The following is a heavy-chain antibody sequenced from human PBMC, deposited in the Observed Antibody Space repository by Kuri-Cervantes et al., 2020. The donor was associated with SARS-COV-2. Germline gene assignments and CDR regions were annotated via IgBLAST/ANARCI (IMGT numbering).Heavy chain of an antibody. CDR3: ARERGSSWYSSKAFDI. J-gene: IGHJ3*02. CDR1: GFTFSSYS. D-gene: IGHD6-13*01. CDR2: ISSSSSYI. V-gene: IGHV3-21*01. Sequence: GGSLRLSCAASGFTFSSYSMNWVRQAPGKGLEWVSSISSSSSYIYYADSVKGRFTISRDNAKNSLYLQMNSLRAEDMAVYYCARERGSSWYSSKAFDIWGQGTMVTVSS.